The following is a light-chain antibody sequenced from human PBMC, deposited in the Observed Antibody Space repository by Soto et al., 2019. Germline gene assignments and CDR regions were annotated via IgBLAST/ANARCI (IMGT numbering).Light chain of an antibody. CDR1: PSASSN. CDR3: QQYNKWPLT. V-gene: IGKV3-15*01. J-gene: IGKJ4*01. CDR2: GAS. Sequence: EIVMTQSPATLSVSPGERPTLSCRASPSASSNLAWYQQKPGQAPRLLIYGASTRATGVPARFSGSGSGTEFTHTISSLQSEDFAVYYGQQYNKWPLTFGGGTKVEIK.